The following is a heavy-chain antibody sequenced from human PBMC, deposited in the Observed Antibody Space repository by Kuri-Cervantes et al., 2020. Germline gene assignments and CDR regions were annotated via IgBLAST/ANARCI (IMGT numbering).Heavy chain of an antibody. CDR2: ISGSGGST. D-gene: IGHD1-7*01. Sequence: GESLKISCAASGFTFSSYAMGWVRQAPGKGLEWVSAISGSGGSTYYADSVKGRFTISRDNSKNTLYLQMNSLRAEDTALYSCAFGTTPYHYYYMDVWGNGTTVTVSS. CDR3: AFGTTPYHYYYMDV. V-gene: IGHV3-23*01. CDR1: GFTFSSYA. J-gene: IGHJ6*03.